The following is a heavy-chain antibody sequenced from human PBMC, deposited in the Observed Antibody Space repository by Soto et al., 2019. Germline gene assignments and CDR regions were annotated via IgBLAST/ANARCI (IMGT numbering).Heavy chain of an antibody. CDR3: ARSIVVVTALDF. CDR1: GGTFSSYA. Sequence: EASVKVSCKASGGTFSSYAISWVRQAPGQGLEWMGGIIPIFGTANYAQKFQGRVTITADESTSTAYMELSGLRSEDTAVYYCARSIVVVTALDFWGQGTLVTVSS. V-gene: IGHV1-69*13. CDR2: IIPIFGTA. D-gene: IGHD2-21*02. J-gene: IGHJ4*02.